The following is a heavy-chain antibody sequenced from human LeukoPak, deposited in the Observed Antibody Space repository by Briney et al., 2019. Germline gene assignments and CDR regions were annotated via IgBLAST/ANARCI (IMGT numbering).Heavy chain of an antibody. Sequence: GGSLRLSCAASGFTFSSYSMNWVRQAPGKGLEWVSYISSSSSTIYYADSVKGRFTISRDNAKNSLYLQMNSLRAEDTAVYYCARDLVGYIDYWGQGTLVTVSS. D-gene: IGHD2-15*01. CDR1: GFTFSSYS. CDR3: ARDLVGYIDY. J-gene: IGHJ4*02. V-gene: IGHV3-48*04. CDR2: ISSSSSTI.